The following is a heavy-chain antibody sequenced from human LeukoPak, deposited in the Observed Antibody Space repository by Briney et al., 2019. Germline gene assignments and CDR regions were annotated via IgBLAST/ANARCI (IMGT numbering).Heavy chain of an antibody. V-gene: IGHV3-21*01. CDR1: GFTFGSYS. CDR3: ARELGIVVVPAATS. Sequence: PGGSLRLSCAASGFTFGSYSMNWVRQAPGKGLEWVSSISSSSSYIYYADSVKGRFTISRDNAKNSLYLQMNSLRAEDTAVYYCARELGIVVVPAATSWGQGTLVTVSS. J-gene: IGHJ4*02. CDR2: ISSSSSYI. D-gene: IGHD2-2*03.